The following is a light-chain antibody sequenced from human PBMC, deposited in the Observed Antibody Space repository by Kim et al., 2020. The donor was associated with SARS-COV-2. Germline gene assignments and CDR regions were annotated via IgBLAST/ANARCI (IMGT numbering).Light chain of an antibody. CDR3: QQYNRYPVT. V-gene: IGKV1-5*03. CDR1: ESIGHW. Sequence: DIQMTQSHSTLSASVGDRVTITCRASESIGHWLAWYQQKPGRAPRVLIYKASHLKSGVPPRFSASESGAEFTLTISSLQPEDSATYYCQQYNRYPVTFGPGTKGDIK. J-gene: IGKJ1*01. CDR2: KAS.